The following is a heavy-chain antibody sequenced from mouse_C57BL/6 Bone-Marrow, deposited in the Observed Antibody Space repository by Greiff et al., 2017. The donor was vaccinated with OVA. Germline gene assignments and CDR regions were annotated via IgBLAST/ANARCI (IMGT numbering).Heavy chain of an antibody. CDR1: GYTFTSYW. CDR2: IYPGSGST. V-gene: IGHV1-55*01. D-gene: IGHD1-1*01. J-gene: IGHJ4*01. Sequence: LQQPGAELVKPGASVKMSCKASGYTFTSYWITWVKQRPGQGLEWIGDIYPGSGSTNYNEKFKSKATLTVDTSSSTAYMQLSSLTSEDSAVYYCAKSITTVGAMDYWGQGTSVTVSS. CDR3: AKSITTVGAMDY.